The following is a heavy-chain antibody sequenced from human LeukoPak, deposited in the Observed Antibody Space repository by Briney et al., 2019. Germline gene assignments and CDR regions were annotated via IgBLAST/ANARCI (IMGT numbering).Heavy chain of an antibody. CDR3: AKDHITMIVVPFDY. J-gene: IGHJ4*02. CDR2: SSGSGGST. Sequence: GGSLRLSYAASGFTFSSYAMSWVRQAPGKGLEWVSASSGSGGSTYYADSVKGRFTISRDNSKNTLYLQMNSLRAEDTAVYYCAKDHITMIVVPFDYWGQGTLVTVSS. V-gene: IGHV3-23*01. D-gene: IGHD3-22*01. CDR1: GFTFSSYA.